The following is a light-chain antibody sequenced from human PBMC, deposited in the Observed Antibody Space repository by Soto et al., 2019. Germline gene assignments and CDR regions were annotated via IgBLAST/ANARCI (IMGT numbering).Light chain of an antibody. Sequence: EVVLTQSPATLSLSPGERATLSCRASQSVRTYLAWYQQKPGQAPRLLIHDASSWATGIPARFSGSGSGTDFTLTISSLEPEDFAVYYCQQRTNWPSSTFGQGTRLEI. CDR2: DAS. J-gene: IGKJ5*01. V-gene: IGKV3-11*01. CDR3: QQRTNWPSST. CDR1: QSVRTY.